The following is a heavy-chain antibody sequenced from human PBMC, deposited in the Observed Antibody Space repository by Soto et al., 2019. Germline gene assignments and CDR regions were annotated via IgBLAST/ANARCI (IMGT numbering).Heavy chain of an antibody. D-gene: IGHD3-3*01. Sequence: SETLSLTCAVSGYSISSGYYWGWIRQPPGKGLEWIGSIYHSGSTYYNPSLKSRVTISVDTSKNQFSLQLSSVTAADTAVYYCASSETYYDFWSGYYTGGWFDPWGQGTLVTVSS. CDR3: ASSETYYDFWSGYYTGGWFDP. CDR2: IYHSGST. V-gene: IGHV4-38-2*01. CDR1: GYSISSGYY. J-gene: IGHJ5*02.